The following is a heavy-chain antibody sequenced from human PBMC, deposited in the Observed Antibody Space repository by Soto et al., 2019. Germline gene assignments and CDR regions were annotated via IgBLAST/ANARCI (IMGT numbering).Heavy chain of an antibody. Sequence: PGGSLRLSCAASGITFNSYAMHWVRQAPGRGLEWVAVISYDGKTEYYADSVKGRFTISRDNSKNTLFLQMNSLRAVDTAVYHCTRDSTEQLSFDDWGQGTLVTVSS. D-gene: IGHD6-13*01. CDR2: ISYDGKTE. CDR3: TRDSTEQLSFDD. CDR1: GITFNSYA. J-gene: IGHJ4*02. V-gene: IGHV3-30*04.